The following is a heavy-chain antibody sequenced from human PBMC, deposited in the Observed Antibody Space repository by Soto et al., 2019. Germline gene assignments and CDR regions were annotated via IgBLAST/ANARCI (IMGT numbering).Heavy chain of an antibody. CDR1: GFTFDDYA. CDR2: ISWNSGSI. D-gene: IGHD3-22*01. J-gene: IGHJ6*02. Sequence: GGSLRLSCAASGFTFDDYAMHWVRQAPGKGLEWVSGISWNSGSIGYADSVKGRFTISRDNAKNSLYLQMNSLRAEDTAVYYCAKDGHYDSGGYCYYGMDVWGQGTTVTVSS. V-gene: IGHV3-9*01. CDR3: AKDGHYDSGGYCYYGMDV.